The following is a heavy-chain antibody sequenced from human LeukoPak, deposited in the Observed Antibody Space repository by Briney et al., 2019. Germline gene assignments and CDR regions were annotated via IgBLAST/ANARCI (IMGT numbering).Heavy chain of an antibody. CDR3: ARGPGDFWSGYYYAFDI. J-gene: IGHJ3*02. D-gene: IGHD3-3*01. CDR1: GFTFRSYA. CDR2: INHSGST. V-gene: IGHV4-34*01. Sequence: GSLRLSCAASGFTFRSYAMSWVRQAPGKGLEWIGEINHSGSTNYNPSLKSRVTISVDTSKNQFSLKLSSVTAADTAVYYCARGPGDFWSGYYYAFDIWGQGTMVTVSS.